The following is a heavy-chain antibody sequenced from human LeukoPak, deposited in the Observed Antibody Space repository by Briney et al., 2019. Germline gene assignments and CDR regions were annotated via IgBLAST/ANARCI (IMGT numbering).Heavy chain of an antibody. CDR3: ARGRHFDSDGYYEAFYFDL. CDR1: GYTFTGYY. V-gene: IGHV1-2*02. D-gene: IGHD3-22*01. J-gene: IGHJ4*02. Sequence: GASVKVSCKASGYTFTGYYIHWVRQAPGQGLEWMGGINPDSGGTKDAQKFQGRVTMTRDTSISTAYMELSKLRSDDTAVYYCARGRHFDSDGYYEAFYFDLWGRGTLVTVFS. CDR2: INPDSGGT.